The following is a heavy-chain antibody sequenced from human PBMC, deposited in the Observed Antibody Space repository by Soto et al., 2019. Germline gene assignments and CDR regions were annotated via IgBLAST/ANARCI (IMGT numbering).Heavy chain of an antibody. CDR3: ASVRGGYYYAMDV. Sequence: AETLSLTCIVSGGSLSRSNWWSWVRQPPGKGLEWIGEIYHSGSTNYNPSLKSRVTISVDKSKNQFSLKLSSVTAADTAVYYCASVRGGYYYAMDVWGQGTTVTVSS. D-gene: IGHD3-10*02. CDR1: GGSLSRSNW. V-gene: IGHV4-4*02. CDR2: IYHSGST. J-gene: IGHJ6*02.